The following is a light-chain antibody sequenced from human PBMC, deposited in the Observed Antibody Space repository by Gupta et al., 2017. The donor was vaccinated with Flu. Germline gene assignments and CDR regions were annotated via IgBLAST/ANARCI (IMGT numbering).Light chain of an antibody. CDR3: AAWDDSRSGVV. V-gene: IGLV1-47*01. J-gene: IGLJ3*02. CDR1: TSNIGSNY. CDR2: KNN. Sequence: QSVLTQPPSSSGTPGQRVTLSCSGGTSNIGSNYVHWYQQFPGAAPKLLIYKNNQRPSGVPDRLSGSKSGTSASLAISGLRAEDEAEYYCAAWDDSRSGVVFGGGTKLTVL.